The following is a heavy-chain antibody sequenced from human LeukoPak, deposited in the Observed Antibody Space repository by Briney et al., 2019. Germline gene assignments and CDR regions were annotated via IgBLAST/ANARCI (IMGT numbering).Heavy chain of an antibody. J-gene: IGHJ5*02. CDR3: AHSFRLEYDFWSGYYSGFDP. Sequence: KESGPTLVKPTQTLTLTCTFSGFSLSTSGVGVGWIRQPPGKALEWLALIYWNDDKRYSPSLKSRLTITKDTSKNQVVLTMTNMDPVDTATYYCAHSFRLEYDFWSGYYSGFDPWGQGTLVTVSS. CDR2: IYWNDDK. V-gene: IGHV2-5*01. CDR1: GFSLSTSGVG. D-gene: IGHD3-3*01.